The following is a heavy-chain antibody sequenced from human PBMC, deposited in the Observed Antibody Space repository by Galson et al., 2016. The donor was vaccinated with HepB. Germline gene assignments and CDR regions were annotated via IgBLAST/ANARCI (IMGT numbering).Heavy chain of an antibody. V-gene: IGHV1-46*01. Sequence: SVKVSCKASGYRFTNYYIHWVRQAPGQGLEWMGIIDPGGGGTVYAQKFQDTITLTTDTSTSTAFMELSSLRSDDTAVYFCAAYGSGRQAAFDVWGQGTTVTVSS. CDR2: IDPGGGGT. CDR1: GYRFTNYY. D-gene: IGHD3-10*01. J-gene: IGHJ3*01. CDR3: AAYGSGRQAAFDV.